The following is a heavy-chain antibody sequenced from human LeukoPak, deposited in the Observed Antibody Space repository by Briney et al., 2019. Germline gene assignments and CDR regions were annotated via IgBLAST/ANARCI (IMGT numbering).Heavy chain of an antibody. CDR1: GFTFSSYA. CDR3: AKPARTDYTDY. D-gene: IGHD1-14*01. V-gene: IGHV3-30*04. J-gene: IGHJ4*02. CDR2: ISYDGSNK. Sequence: GGSLRLSCAASGFTFSSYAMHWVRQAPGKGLEWVAVISYDGSNKYYADSVKGRFTISRDNSKNTLYLQMNSLRAEDTAVYYCAKPARTDYTDYWGQGTLVTVSS.